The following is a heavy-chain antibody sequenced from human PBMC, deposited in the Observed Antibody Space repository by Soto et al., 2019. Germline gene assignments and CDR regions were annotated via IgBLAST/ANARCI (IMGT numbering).Heavy chain of an antibody. Sequence: GGSLRLSCTVSGFAFNNYGINWVRQAPGKGLEWVSSISKSDYTYYSDSVKGRFTISRDNAKNSVSLQMNTLRVEDTAVYYCAREDSIIIPAVSDFWGQGTQVTVSS. D-gene: IGHD2-2*01. CDR3: AREDSIIIPAVSDF. CDR1: GFAFNNYG. CDR2: ISKSDYT. J-gene: IGHJ4*02. V-gene: IGHV3-21*01.